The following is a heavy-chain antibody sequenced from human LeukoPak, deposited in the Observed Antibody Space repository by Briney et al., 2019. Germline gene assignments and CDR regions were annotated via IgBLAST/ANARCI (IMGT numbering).Heavy chain of an antibody. CDR2: INEDGSTT. CDR1: GFTFSSNW. CDR3: ARSNSYGYVRTMDV. V-gene: IGHV3-74*01. D-gene: IGHD5-18*01. J-gene: IGHJ6*02. Sequence: GGSLRLSCAASGFTFSSNWMHWVRQAPGKGLVWVSRINEDGSTTNYADSVKGRSTIFRDNAKNSLYLQMNSLRAEDTAVYYCARSNSYGYVRTMDVWGQGTTVTVSS.